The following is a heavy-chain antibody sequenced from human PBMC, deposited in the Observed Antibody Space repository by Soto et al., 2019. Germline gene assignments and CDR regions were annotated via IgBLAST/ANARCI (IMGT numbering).Heavy chain of an antibody. CDR3: ARAPDYYGSGSIDY. D-gene: IGHD3-10*01. J-gene: IGHJ4*02. CDR2: IYHSGST. Sequence: SETLSLTCAVSGGSISSSNWWSWVRQPPGKGLEWIGEIYHSGSTNYNPSLKSRVTISVGKSKNQFSLKLSSVTAADTAVYYCARAPDYYGSGSIDYWGQGTLVTVSS. V-gene: IGHV4-4*02. CDR1: GGSISSSNW.